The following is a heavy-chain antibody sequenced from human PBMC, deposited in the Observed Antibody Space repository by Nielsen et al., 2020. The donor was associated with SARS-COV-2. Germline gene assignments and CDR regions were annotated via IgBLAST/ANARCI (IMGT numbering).Heavy chain of an antibody. CDR1: GDSISSYY. CDR2: IYYSGST. D-gene: IGHD5-18*01. CDR3: ARDQLWSSGYMDV. V-gene: IGHV4-59*12. J-gene: IGHJ6*03. Sequence: SETLSLTCTVSGDSISSYYWSWIRQPPGKGLEWIGYIYYSGSTNYNPSLKSRVTISVDTSKNQFSLKLSSVTAADTAVYYCARDQLWSSGYMDVWGKGTTVTVSS.